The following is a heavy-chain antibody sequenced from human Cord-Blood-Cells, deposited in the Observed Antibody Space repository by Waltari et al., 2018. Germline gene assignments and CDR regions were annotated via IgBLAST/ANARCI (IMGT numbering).Heavy chain of an antibody. CDR3: AKGLYSNYNWFDP. CDR2: CSGSGGRT. V-gene: IGHV3-23*01. CDR1: GFTFISYA. J-gene: IGHJ5*02. Sequence: EVQLLESGGGLVQPGGSLSLSCAASGFTFISYALSWVRQAPGRGVEGVAGCSGSGGRTYSAESGKGRFTIARDNSKNPLYLQMNSLRAEDTAVYYCAKGLYSNYNWFDPWGQGTLVTVSS. D-gene: IGHD4-4*01.